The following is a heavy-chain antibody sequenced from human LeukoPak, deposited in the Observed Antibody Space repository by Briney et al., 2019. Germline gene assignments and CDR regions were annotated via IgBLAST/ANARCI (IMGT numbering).Heavy chain of an antibody. CDR1: GGTFSSYA. J-gene: IGHJ4*02. D-gene: IGHD6-6*01. V-gene: IGHV1-69*04. CDR3: ARDGEVYSSSSPYPDH. Sequence: GASVKASCKASGGTFSSYAFSWVRQAPGQGLEWMGRVIPILGIANYAQKFQGSVTITADKSTSTAYMELSSLRSEDTAVYYCARDGEVYSSSSPYPDHWGQGTLVTVSS. CDR2: VIPILGIA.